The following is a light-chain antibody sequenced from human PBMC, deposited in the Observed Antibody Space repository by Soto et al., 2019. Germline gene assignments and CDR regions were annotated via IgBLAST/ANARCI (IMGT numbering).Light chain of an antibody. J-gene: IGKJ3*01. V-gene: IGKV1-5*01. Sequence: DIQMTQSPSTLSASVGDRVTITCRASQSISSWLAWYQQKPGKAPKLLIYDASSLESGVPSRFSGSGSGTGFTLTISSLQPDDFATYYCQQYNSYSFGPGTKVDIK. CDR1: QSISSW. CDR2: DAS. CDR3: QQYNSYS.